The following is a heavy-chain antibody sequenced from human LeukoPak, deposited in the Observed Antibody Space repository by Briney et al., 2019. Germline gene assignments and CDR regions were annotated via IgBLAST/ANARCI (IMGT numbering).Heavy chain of an antibody. J-gene: IGHJ6*03. CDR2: IIPIFGTA. CDR3: ATCPYCYDSSGYSYGDYYYYMDV. CDR1: GGTFSSYA. V-gene: IGHV1-69*05. Sequence: ASVKVSCKASGGTFSSYAISWVRQAPGQGLEWMGGIIPIFGTANYAQKFQGRVTITTDESTSTAYMELSSLRSEDTAVYYCATCPYCYDSSGYSYGDYYYYMDVWGKGTTVTVSS. D-gene: IGHD3-22*01.